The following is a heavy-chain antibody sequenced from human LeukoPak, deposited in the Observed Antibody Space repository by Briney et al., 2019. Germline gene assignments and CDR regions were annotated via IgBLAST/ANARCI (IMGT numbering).Heavy chain of an antibody. J-gene: IGHJ6*02. V-gene: IGHV3-30*18. CDR1: GFTFSSYG. CDR2: ISYDGSNK. Sequence: PGRTLRLSCAASGFTFSSYGMHWVRQAPGEGLEWVAVISYDGSNKYYADSVKGRFTISRDNSKNTLYLQMNSLRAEDTAVYYCANTKRDVTVSNAYYYYYYGMDVWGQGTTVTVSS. CDR3: ANTKRDVTVSNAYYYYYYGMDV. D-gene: IGHD4-11*01.